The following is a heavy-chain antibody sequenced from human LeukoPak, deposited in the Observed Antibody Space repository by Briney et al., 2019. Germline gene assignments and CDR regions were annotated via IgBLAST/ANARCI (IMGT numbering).Heavy chain of an antibody. V-gene: IGHV3-66*01. J-gene: IGHJ3*02. CDR1: GFTVSSNY. D-gene: IGHD2-15*01. CDR3: ARDRRYCSGGSCDHDAFDI. Sequence: PGGSLRLSCAASGFTVSSNYMSWVRQAPGKGLEGVSVIYSGGSTYYADSVKGRFTISRDNSKNTLYLQMNSLRAEDTAVYYCARDRRYCSGGSCDHDAFDIWGQGTMVTVSS. CDR2: IYSGGST.